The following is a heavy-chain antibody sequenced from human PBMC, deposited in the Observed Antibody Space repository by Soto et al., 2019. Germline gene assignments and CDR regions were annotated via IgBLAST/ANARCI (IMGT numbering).Heavy chain of an antibody. CDR3: AREGNCSSTSCYYYYGMDV. J-gene: IGHJ6*02. D-gene: IGHD2-2*01. V-gene: IGHV1-69*01. CDR2: IIPIFGTA. CDR1: GGTFSSYA. Sequence: QVQLVQSGAEVKKPGSSVKVSCKASGGTFSSYAISWVRQAPGQGLEWMGGIIPIFGTANYAQKFQGRVTITADESTSTAYMELSSLRSEDTAVYYCAREGNCSSTSCYYYYGMDVWGQGTTVTVSS.